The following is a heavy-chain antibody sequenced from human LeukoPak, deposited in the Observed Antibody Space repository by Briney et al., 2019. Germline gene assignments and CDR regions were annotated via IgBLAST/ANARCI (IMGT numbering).Heavy chain of an antibody. V-gene: IGHV3-23*01. CDR1: GFTFSSYA. Sequence: GGSLRLSRAASGFTFSSYAMSWVRQAPGKGLEWVSAISGSGDSTYYADSVKGRFTISRDNSKNTLYLQMNSLRAEDTATYYCAKSRAYSSGALNYWGRGTLVTVSS. J-gene: IGHJ4*02. CDR2: ISGSGDST. CDR3: AKSRAYSSGALNY. D-gene: IGHD6-19*01.